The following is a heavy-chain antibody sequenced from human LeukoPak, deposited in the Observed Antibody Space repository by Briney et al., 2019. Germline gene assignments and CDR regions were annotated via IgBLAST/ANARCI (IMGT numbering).Heavy chain of an antibody. CDR3: ARYRFAYYYDSSGYGY. CDR2: ISAYNGNT. CDR1: GYTFTSYG. Sequence: ASVKVSCKASGYTFTSYGISWVRQAPGQGLEWMGWISAYNGNTNYAQKLQGRVTMTTDTSTSTAYKELRSLRSDDTAVYYCARYRFAYYYDSSGYGYWGQGALVSVSS. D-gene: IGHD3-22*01. V-gene: IGHV1-18*01. J-gene: IGHJ4*02.